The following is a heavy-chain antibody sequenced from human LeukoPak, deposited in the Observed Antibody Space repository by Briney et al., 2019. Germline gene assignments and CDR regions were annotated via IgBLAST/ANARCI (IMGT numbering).Heavy chain of an antibody. CDR3: ARGRTVTRGRDGNPYYFDY. CDR1: GGTFSSYA. J-gene: IGHJ4*02. CDR2: IIPIFGTA. D-gene: IGHD4-17*01. V-gene: IGHV1-69*13. Sequence: SVMVSCKASGGTFSSYAISWVRQAPGQGLEWMGGIIPIFGTANYAQKFQGRVTITADESTSTAYMELSSLRSEDTAVYYCARGRTVTRGRDGNPYYFDYWGQGTLVTVSS.